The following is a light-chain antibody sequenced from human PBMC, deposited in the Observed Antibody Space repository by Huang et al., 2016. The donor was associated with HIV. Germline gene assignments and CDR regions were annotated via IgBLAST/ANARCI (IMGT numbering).Light chain of an antibody. CDR3: QQHDSWLT. V-gene: IGKV3-11*01. J-gene: IGKJ4*01. CDR2: DAS. Sequence: IVLTQSPATLSWYLGERVTPSCRASQSITNHLAWYQQRPGQAPRLLIYDASTRVAGVPDRFSGSGSGTDFTLTISSLEPEDFALYYCQQHDSWLTFGGGTKVE. CDR1: QSITNH.